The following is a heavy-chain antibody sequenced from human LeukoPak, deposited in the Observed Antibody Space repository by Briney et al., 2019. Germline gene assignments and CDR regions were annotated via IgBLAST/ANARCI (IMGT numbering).Heavy chain of an antibody. J-gene: IGHJ4*02. D-gene: IGHD4-17*01. CDR2: INHSGST. CDR3: ARRSLTTTDFDY. Sequence: PSETLSLTCAVYGGSFSGYYWSWIRQPPGKGLEWIGEINHSGSTNYNPSLKSRVTISVDTSKNQFSLKLSSVTAADTAVYYCARRSLTTTDFDYWGQGTLVTVSS. CDR1: GGSFSGYY. V-gene: IGHV4-34*01.